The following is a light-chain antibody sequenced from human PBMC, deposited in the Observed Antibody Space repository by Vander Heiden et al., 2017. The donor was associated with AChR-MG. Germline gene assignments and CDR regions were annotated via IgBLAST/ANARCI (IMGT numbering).Light chain of an antibody. V-gene: IGKV1-8*01. J-gene: IGKJ4*01. Sequence: AIRITQSPSSLSASTGDRVTITCRASQGISSYLAWYQQKPGKAPKLLTYAASTLQSGVPSRFSGSGSGTDFTLTISCLQSEDFATYYWQHDYSYHLFGGGTKVEIK. CDR2: AAS. CDR3: QHDYSYHL. CDR1: QGISSY.